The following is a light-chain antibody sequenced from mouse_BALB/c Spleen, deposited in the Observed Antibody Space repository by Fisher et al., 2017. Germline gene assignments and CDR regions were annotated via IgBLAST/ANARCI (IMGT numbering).Light chain of an antibody. Sequence: IVLTQTTAIMSASPGEKVTMTCSASSSVSYMYWYQQKPGSSPKLWIYSISNLASGVPARFSGSGSGTSYSLTISSMEAEDAATYYCQQWSSNPLTFGAGTKLELK. J-gene: IGKJ5*01. CDR1: SSVSY. CDR2: SIS. V-gene: IGKV4-68*01. CDR3: QQWSSNPLT.